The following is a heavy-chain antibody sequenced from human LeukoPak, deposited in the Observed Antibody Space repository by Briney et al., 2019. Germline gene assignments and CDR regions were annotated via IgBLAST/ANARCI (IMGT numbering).Heavy chain of an antibody. V-gene: IGHV3-49*04. D-gene: IGHD2/OR15-2a*01. CDR1: GFIFGDYA. CDR2: IRSKAYGGST. CDR3: TRDSPHVSEGY. J-gene: IGHJ4*02. Sequence: GGSLRLSCTTSGFIFGDYAMSWVRQAPGQGLQWVVFIRSKAYGGSTEYAATVEGRFTVSRDDSKNIAYLQMNSLTTEDTAVYYCTRDSPHVSEGYWGQGTLVTVSS.